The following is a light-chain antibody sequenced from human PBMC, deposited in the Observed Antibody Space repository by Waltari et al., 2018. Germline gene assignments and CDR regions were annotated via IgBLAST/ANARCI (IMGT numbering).Light chain of an antibody. CDR1: QSVSSSY. V-gene: IGKV3-20*01. CDR3: QQYGSSPFT. J-gene: IGKJ4*01. Sequence: EIVLTQSPGTLSLSPGEXATLSCRASQSVSSSYLAWYQQKPGQAPGLLIYGASSRATGIPDRFSGSGXGTDFTLTISRLEPEDFAVYYCQQYGSSPFTXXXGTKVEIK. CDR2: GAS.